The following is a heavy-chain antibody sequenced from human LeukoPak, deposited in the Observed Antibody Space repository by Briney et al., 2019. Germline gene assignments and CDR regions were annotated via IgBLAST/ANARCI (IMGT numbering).Heavy chain of an antibody. D-gene: IGHD3-10*01. V-gene: IGHV3-23*01. Sequence: PGGSLRLSCAASGFTFSSYAMSWVRQAPGKGLEWVSAISGSGGSTYYADSVKGRFTISRDNPRNTLYLQVDSLRPEDTAIYYCAKDQIARGSGSYCDYWGQGALVTVSS. CDR2: ISGSGGST. J-gene: IGHJ4*02. CDR3: AKDQIARGSGSYCDY. CDR1: GFTFSSYA.